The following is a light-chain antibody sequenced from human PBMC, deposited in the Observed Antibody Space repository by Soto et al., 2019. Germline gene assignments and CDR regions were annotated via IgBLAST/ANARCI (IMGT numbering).Light chain of an antibody. CDR1: QSVSSSY. V-gene: IGKV3D-20*02. CDR2: GAS. CDR3: QQRYSWPLT. Sequence: EIVLTQSPGTLSLSPGERATLSCRASQSVSSSYLAWYQQKPSQAPRLLIYGASSRATGIPDRFSGSGSGTDFTLTISSLEPEDFGVYYCQQRYSWPLTFGGGTKVDIK. J-gene: IGKJ4*01.